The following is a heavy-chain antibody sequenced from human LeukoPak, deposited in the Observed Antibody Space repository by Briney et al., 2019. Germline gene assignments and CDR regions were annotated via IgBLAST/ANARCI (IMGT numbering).Heavy chain of an antibody. D-gene: IGHD2-15*01. CDR3: ARGSEAYCSAGNCPLTD. CDR1: EITVGSNY. CDR2: IFRGGTT. V-gene: IGHV3-66*01. J-gene: IGHJ4*02. Sequence: GGSLRLSCAASEITVGSNYMTWVRQAPGKGLEWVSVIFRGGTTSYAASMKGRFTISRDNGKNTLYLQMNSLRAEDTAVYYCARGSEAYCSAGNCPLTDWGQGTLVTVSS.